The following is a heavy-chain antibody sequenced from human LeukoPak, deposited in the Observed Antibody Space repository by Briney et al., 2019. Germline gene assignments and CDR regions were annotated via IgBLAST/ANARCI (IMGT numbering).Heavy chain of an antibody. CDR2: IGGRST. CDR3: TRDEPGSSWFN. V-gene: IGHV3-23*01. J-gene: IGHJ4*02. CDR1: GVTVRDYH. D-gene: IGHD6-19*01. Sequence: GGSLRLSCAASGVTVRDYHMSWVRQARGKGLELVSDIGGRSTHHADSVTGRFTISRDNFKTTLPLQMNSLRAEDPAIYYCTRDEPGSSWFNWGQGTLVTVSS.